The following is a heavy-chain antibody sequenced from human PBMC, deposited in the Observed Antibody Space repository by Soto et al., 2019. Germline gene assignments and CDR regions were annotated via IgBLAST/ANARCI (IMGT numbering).Heavy chain of an antibody. V-gene: IGHV4-4*07. CDR2: FPLSGTT. CDR3: ARGMTPPGAPAWYYFDS. J-gene: IGHJ4*02. Sequence: SETLSLTCTVSGASITSSSYWSWIRQPAGKGLEWIGRFPLSGTTNYNPSLRSRVTMSADVSKNQFSLRLTSVTAADTALYYCARGMTPPGAPAWYYFDSWGQGTLVTVSS. CDR1: GASITSSSY. D-gene: IGHD2-8*02.